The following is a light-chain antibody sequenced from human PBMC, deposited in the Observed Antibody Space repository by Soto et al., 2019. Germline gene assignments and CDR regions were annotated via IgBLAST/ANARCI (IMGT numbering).Light chain of an antibody. V-gene: IGKV1-6*01. CDR1: QGIRND. CDR3: QQADTFPIT. CDR2: AAS. J-gene: IGKJ5*01. Sequence: AIQMTQSPSSLSASVGDRVTITCRASQGIRNDLGWYQQKPGKAPKLLIYAASSLQSGVPSRFSGSGSGTDFTLTISSLQPEDSAIYYYQQADTFPITFGQGTRLEIK.